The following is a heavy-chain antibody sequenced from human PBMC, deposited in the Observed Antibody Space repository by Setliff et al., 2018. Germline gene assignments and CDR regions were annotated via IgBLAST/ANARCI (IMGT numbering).Heavy chain of an antibody. CDR2: ISAYNDNT. CDR3: ARGRMRGSCSGPSCTYDPFDI. Sequence: GASVKVSCKASGYMFRSYGINWIRQAPGQGPEWMGWISAYNDNTNSAEKFQDRITITADTSTSTSYMELRSLTSDDTAVYYCARGRMRGSCSGPSCTYDPFDIWGQGTPVTVSS. J-gene: IGHJ3*02. CDR1: GYMFRSYG. D-gene: IGHD2-2*01. V-gene: IGHV1-18*01.